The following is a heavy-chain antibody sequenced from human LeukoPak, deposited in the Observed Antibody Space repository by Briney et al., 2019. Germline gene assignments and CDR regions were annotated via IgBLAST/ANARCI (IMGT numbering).Heavy chain of an antibody. Sequence: SETLSLTCTVSGGSISSSSYYWGWIRQPPGKGLEWIGSIYYSGSTNYNPSLKSRVTISVDTSKNQFSLKLSSVTAADTAVYYCARSLGGDFDYWGQGTLVTVSS. CDR3: ARSLGGDFDY. J-gene: IGHJ4*02. D-gene: IGHD3-16*01. V-gene: IGHV4-39*07. CDR1: GGSISSSSYY. CDR2: IYYSGST.